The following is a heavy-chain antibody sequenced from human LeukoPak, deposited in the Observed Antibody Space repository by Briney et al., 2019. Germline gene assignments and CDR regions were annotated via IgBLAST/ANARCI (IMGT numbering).Heavy chain of an antibody. V-gene: IGHV3-48*02. CDR1: GFTFSSYS. CDR2: ISSSSSTI. J-gene: IGHJ6*02. Sequence: GGSLRLSCAASGFTFSSYSMNWVRQAPGKGLEWVSYISSSSSTIYYADSVKGRFTISRDNAKNSLYLQMNSLRDEGTAVYYCARESGSQYYYYGMDVWGQGTTVTVSS. D-gene: IGHD1-26*01. CDR3: ARESGSQYYYYGMDV.